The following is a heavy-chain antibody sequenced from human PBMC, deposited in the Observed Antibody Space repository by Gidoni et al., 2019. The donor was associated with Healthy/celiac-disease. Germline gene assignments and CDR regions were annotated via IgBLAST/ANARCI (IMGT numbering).Heavy chain of an antibody. V-gene: IGHV4-31*02. Sequence: YYYYSRSNYYNPSLKRRVTISIDTSKNQFSLKLSSVTAADTAVYYCARSPYYDFCGGYPIFDYWGQGTLVTVSS. CDR2: YYYSRSN. CDR3: ARSPYYDFCGGYPIFDY. D-gene: IGHD3-3*01. J-gene: IGHJ4*02.